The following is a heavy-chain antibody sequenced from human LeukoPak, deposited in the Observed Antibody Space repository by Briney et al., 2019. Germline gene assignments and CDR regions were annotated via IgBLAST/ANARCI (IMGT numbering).Heavy chain of an antibody. D-gene: IGHD1-14*01. J-gene: IGHJ6*03. CDR1: GDSISSHY. V-gene: IGHV4-59*11. CDR3: ARDTRMSYFYMDV. CDR2: LYYSGST. Sequence: SETLSLTCTVSGDSISSHYWSWIRRPPGKGLEWIGYLYYSGSTKYSPSLKSRVTISVDTSKNQFSLKLSSVTAAGTAVYYCARDTRMSYFYMDVWGKGTTVTVSS.